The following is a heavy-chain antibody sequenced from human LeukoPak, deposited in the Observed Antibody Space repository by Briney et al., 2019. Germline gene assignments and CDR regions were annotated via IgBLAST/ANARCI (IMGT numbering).Heavy chain of an antibody. V-gene: IGHV3-7*01. D-gene: IGHD6-25*01. CDR1: GFTLSNYW. CDR2: IRQDGSEK. Sequence: GGDLRLSCSASGFTLSNYWMSWVGQGPGKGLEGVANIRQDGSEKYYKESVRGRFTNCRDNANSSLYLQMHSVRAEDTAVYYCARDLFLSGIPAAGVFDYWGQGTLVTVSS. J-gene: IGHJ4*02. CDR3: ARDLFLSGIPAAGVFDY.